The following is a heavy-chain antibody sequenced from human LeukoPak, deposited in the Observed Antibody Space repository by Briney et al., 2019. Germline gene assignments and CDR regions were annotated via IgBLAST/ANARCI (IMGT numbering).Heavy chain of an antibody. CDR3: VRDGDDYNFDY. CDR2: VKGDGSFT. CDR1: GFTFSSYE. Sequence: GGSLRLSCAASGFTFSSYEMNWVRQAPGKGLVWVSRVKGDGSFTDYADSVKGRFTISRDNAKNTLYLQMYSLRAEDTAAYYCVRDGDDYNFDYWGQGSLVTVSS. D-gene: IGHD5-24*01. J-gene: IGHJ4*02. V-gene: IGHV3-74*01.